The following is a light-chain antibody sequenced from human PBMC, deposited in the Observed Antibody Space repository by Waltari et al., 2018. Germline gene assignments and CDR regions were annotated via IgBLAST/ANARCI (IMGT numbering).Light chain of an antibody. CDR3: VLYMGGGISV. Sequence: QTVVTQEPSFSVSPGGTVTLTCGLSSGSVSTNYHPSWYQQTPGQSPRTLIYSTNTRSSGVPDRCSGSILGNKAALTITGAQADDESDYYCVLYMGGGISVFGGGTKLTVL. V-gene: IGLV8-61*01. CDR1: SGSVSTNYH. CDR2: STN. J-gene: IGLJ3*02.